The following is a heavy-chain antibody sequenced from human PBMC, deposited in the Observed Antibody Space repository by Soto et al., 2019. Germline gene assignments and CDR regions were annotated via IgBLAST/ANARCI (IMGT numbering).Heavy chain of an antibody. CDR2: IIPFFGTA. Sequence: GAXVKVSCKASGGTFSSYAISWVRQAPGQGLEWMGGIIPFFGTANYAQKVQGRVTITADESTSTAYMELSSLRSGGTAVDYCAXXXXXXXXXDXXXXYGMDVWGQGTTVTVSS. CDR3: AXXXXXXXXXDXXXXYGMDV. J-gene: IGHJ6*02. CDR1: GGTFSSYA. V-gene: IGHV1-69*13.